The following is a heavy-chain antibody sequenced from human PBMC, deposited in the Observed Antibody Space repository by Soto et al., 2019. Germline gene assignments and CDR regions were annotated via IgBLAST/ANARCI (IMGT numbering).Heavy chain of an antibody. J-gene: IGHJ6*01. Sequence: QVQLVESGGGVVQPGRSLRLSCAASGFTFTSYAMHWVRQAPGKGLEWVAVISNDGSNYYYADSVRGRFTISRDNTKNTLFLQMSCLRGEDSGVYYCARGTTLAIFDYGMDVW. CDR2: ISNDGSNY. CDR1: GFTFTSYA. V-gene: IGHV3-30-3*01. CDR3: ARGTTLAIFDYGMDV. D-gene: IGHD3-3*01.